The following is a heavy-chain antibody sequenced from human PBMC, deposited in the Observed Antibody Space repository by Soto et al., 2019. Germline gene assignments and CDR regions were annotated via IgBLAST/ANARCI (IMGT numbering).Heavy chain of an antibody. J-gene: IGHJ6*02. Sequence: QMQLQESGPGLVKPSETLSLTCSVSGGSISSNRYYWGWIRQPPGKGXQWIGSLFYTGSTHYDPSLRSLVSIYIDTSQXXXXXXXXXXXXXXTXXXXXXXXXXSSGYYXXXPIDVRGPRAQVTVSS. CDR2: LFYTGST. CDR3: XXXXXSSGYYXXXPIDV. V-gene: IGHV4-39*01. D-gene: IGHD5-12*01. CDR1: GGSISSNRYY.